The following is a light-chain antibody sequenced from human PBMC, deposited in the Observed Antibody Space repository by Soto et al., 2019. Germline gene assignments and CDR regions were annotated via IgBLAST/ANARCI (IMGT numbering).Light chain of an antibody. V-gene: IGKV3-15*01. J-gene: IGKJ2*01. CDR2: VAS. Sequence: EIVMTQSPATLSVSPGERATLSCRASQSVSSNLAWYQQKRGQAPRLLIYVASTRATGIPARLSGSGSGTEFTLTISSLQSEDFAVYYCQQYDNWPYTFGQGTKLEIK. CDR3: QQYDNWPYT. CDR1: QSVSSN.